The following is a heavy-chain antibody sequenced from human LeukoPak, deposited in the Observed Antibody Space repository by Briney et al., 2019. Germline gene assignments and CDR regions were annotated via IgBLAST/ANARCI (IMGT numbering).Heavy chain of an antibody. Sequence: GGSLRLSCAASGSTFSGSAMHWVRQASGKGLEWVGRIRSKANSYATAYAASVKGRFTISRDDSKNTAYLQMNSLNTEDTAVYYCTRHTPTTYIDCWGQGTLVTVSS. CDR2: IRSKANSYAT. D-gene: IGHD1-7*01. V-gene: IGHV3-73*01. CDR3: TRHTPTTYIDC. CDR1: GSTFSGSA. J-gene: IGHJ4*02.